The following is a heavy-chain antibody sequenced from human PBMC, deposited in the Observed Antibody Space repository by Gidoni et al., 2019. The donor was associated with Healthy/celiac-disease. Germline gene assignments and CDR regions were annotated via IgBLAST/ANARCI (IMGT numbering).Heavy chain of an antibody. CDR3: AGGVQLWQPGY. D-gene: IGHD5-18*01. CDR2: ISYDGSNK. CDR1: GFTFSSYA. Sequence: QVQLVESGGGVVQPGRSLRLSCAASGFTFSSYAMHWVRQAPGKGLEWVAVISYDGSNKYYADSVKGRFTISRDNSKNTLYLQMNSLRAEDTAVYYCAGGVQLWQPGYWGQGTLVTVSS. V-gene: IGHV3-30*01. J-gene: IGHJ4*02.